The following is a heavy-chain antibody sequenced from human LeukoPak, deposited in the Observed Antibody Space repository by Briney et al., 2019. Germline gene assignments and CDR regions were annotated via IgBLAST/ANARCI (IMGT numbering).Heavy chain of an antibody. V-gene: IGHV1-69*13. CDR2: IIPIFGTA. J-gene: IGHJ4*02. D-gene: IGHD1-26*01. CDR3: ARENSGRSPRPFDY. CDR1: GGTFSSYA. Sequence: ASVKVSCKASGGTFSSYAISWVRQAPGQGLEWMGGIIPIFGTANYAQKFQGRVTITADESTSTAYMELSSLRSEDTAVYYCARENSGRSPRPFDYWGQGALVTVSS.